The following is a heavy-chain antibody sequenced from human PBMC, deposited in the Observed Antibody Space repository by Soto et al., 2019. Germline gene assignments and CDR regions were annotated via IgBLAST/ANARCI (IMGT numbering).Heavy chain of an antibody. Sequence: QVQLVQSGAEVKKPGASVKVSCKASGYTFTSYYMHWVRQAPGQGLEWMGIINPSGGSTSYAQKFQGRVTMTRDTSTSTVYMELSSLRSEDTAVYYCAREPDGSGSYPGWFDPWGQGTLVTVSS. D-gene: IGHD3-10*01. CDR2: INPSGGST. CDR3: AREPDGSGSYPGWFDP. J-gene: IGHJ5*02. V-gene: IGHV1-46*03. CDR1: GYTFTSYY.